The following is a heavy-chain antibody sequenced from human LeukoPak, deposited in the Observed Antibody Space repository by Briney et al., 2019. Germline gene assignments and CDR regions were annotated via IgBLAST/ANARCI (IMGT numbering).Heavy chain of an antibody. D-gene: IGHD6-6*01. Sequence: ASVKVSCKASGYTFTSYGISWVRQAPGQGLEWMGWINPNSGGTNYAQKFQGRVTMTRDTSISTAYMELSRLRSDDTAVYYCARRYSSSSVGYYYYYMDVWGKGTTVTVSS. J-gene: IGHJ6*03. CDR3: ARRYSSSSVGYYYYYMDV. CDR2: INPNSGGT. CDR1: GYTFTSYG. V-gene: IGHV1-2*02.